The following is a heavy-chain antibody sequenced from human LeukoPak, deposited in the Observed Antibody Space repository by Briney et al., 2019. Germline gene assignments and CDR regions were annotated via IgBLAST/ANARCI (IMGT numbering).Heavy chain of an antibody. V-gene: IGHV3-7*01. D-gene: IGHD1-14*01. J-gene: IGHJ4*02. CDR1: GFTFRSYW. CDR2: MNQDGAQK. CDR3: ARDLLRNSLDY. Sequence: GGSLRLSCAASGFTFRSYWMSWVRQAPGKGLEWVANMNQDGAQKSYVDSVKGRSTISRDNAKNTLYLQMNSLRADDTAVYYCARDLLRNSLDYWGQGSLVTVSS.